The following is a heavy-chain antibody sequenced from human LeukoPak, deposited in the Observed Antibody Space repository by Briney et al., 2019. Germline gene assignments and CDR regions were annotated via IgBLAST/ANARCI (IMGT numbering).Heavy chain of an antibody. V-gene: IGHV3-23*01. CDR1: GFTFSSYA. CDR2: ISGSGSST. Sequence: GGSLRLSCAASGFTFSSYAMSWVRQAPGKGLEWVSAISGSGSSTYYADSVKGHFTISRGNSKNTLYLQMNSLSAEDTAVYYCAKGAYFTVITAYDAFDIWGQGTMVTVSS. J-gene: IGHJ3*02. D-gene: IGHD4-17*01. CDR3: AKGAYFTVITAYDAFDI.